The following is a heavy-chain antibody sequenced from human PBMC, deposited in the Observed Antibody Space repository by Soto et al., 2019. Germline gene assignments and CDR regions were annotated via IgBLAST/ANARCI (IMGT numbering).Heavy chain of an antibody. V-gene: IGHV3-21*01. J-gene: IGHJ5*02. CDR3: VREVITVNTDKQLAAHWYEP. CDR2: ISSSSSYI. D-gene: IGHD3-10*01. Sequence: RQAPGKGLEWVSSISSSSSYIYYADSGKGLFTISIDNAKNSLYLQMNSLRAEDTAVYYFVREVITVNTDKQLAAHWYEPWGQGTLVTLSS.